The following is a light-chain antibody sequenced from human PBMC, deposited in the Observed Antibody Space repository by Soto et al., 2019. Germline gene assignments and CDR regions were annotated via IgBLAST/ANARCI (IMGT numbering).Light chain of an antibody. Sequence: SALTQPPYVSGYPGPSVAISCTVTSSDVPPYRSVSRSQQHPGKAPKLMIYTLSYRPPRVSNPYSGSTSGHPASLSISGLYADDEADYYCNAYACDIILFVFGTGTKVTVL. V-gene: IGLV2-14*01. J-gene: IGLJ1*01. CDR2: TLS. CDR1: SSDVPPYRS. CDR3: NAYACDIILFV.